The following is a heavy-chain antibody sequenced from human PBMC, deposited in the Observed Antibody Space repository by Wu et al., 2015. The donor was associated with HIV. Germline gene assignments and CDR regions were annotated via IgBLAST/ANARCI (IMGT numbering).Heavy chain of an antibody. D-gene: IGHD5-12*01. V-gene: IGHV1-69*05. CDR1: GGTLSTFA. CDR2: INPLFGTT. J-gene: IGHJ6*02. CDR3: ARNTDSVATSLYSLGV. Sequence: QVQLVQSGAEVRKPGSSVKVSCKASGGTLSTFAISWVRQAPGQGLEWMGGINPLFGTTKHVQRFQDRVTFSTDESKRTVYMELSSLRNEDTAVYYCARNTDSVATSLYSLGVWGQGTTVTVSS.